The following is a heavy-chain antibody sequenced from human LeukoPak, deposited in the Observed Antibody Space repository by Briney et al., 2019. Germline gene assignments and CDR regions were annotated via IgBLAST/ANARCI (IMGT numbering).Heavy chain of an antibody. J-gene: IGHJ4*02. CDR3: ARESEFVDWLLSGRYFDY. CDR2: IYPGDSDT. V-gene: IGHV5-51*01. CDR1: GYSFTSYW. Sequence: GESLKISCKGSGYSFTSYWIGWVRQMPGKGLEWMGIIYPGDSDTRYSPSFQGQVTISADKSISTAYLQWSSLKASDTAMYYCARESEFVDWLLSGRYFDYWGQGTLVTVSS. D-gene: IGHD3-9*01.